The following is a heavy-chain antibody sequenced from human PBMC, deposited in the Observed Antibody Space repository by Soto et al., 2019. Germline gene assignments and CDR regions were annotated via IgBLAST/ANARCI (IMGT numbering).Heavy chain of an antibody. CDR1: GFTVSSNY. CDR2: INSGGST. D-gene: IGHD1-26*01. J-gene: IGHJ4*02. V-gene: IGHV3-53*04. CDR3: ATNPESGSYYNY. Sequence: EVQLAESGGGLVQPGGSLRLSCVASGFTVSSNYMNWVRQAPGKGLEWVSTINSGGSTYYADSVKGRFTISRHSSKNTLYLQMNSLRAEDTAVYYCATNPESGSYYNYWGQGTLVTVSS.